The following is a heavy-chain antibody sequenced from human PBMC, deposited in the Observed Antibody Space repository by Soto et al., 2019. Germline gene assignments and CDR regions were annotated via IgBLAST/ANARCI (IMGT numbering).Heavy chain of an antibody. Sequence: GASVKVSCKASGGTFSSYAISWVRQAPGQGLEWMGGIIPIFGTANYAQKFQGRVTITADESTSTAYMELSSLRSEDTAVYYCARDSRVIAAAGPFDYWGQGTLVTVSS. J-gene: IGHJ4*02. CDR3: ARDSRVIAAAGPFDY. V-gene: IGHV1-69*13. D-gene: IGHD6-13*01. CDR1: GGTFSSYA. CDR2: IIPIFGTA.